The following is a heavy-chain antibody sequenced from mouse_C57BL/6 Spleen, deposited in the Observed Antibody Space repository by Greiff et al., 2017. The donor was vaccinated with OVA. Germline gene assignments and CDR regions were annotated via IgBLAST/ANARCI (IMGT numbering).Heavy chain of an antibody. V-gene: IGHV5-17*01. Sequence: EVHLVESGGGLVKPGGSLKLSCAASGFTFSDYGMHWVRQAPEKGLEWVAYISSGSSTIYYADTVKGRFTISRDNAKNTLFLQMTSLRSEDTAMYYCARGGPLLFDYWGQGTTLTVSS. J-gene: IGHJ2*01. CDR1: GFTFSDYG. CDR2: ISSGSSTI. D-gene: IGHD2-1*01. CDR3: ARGGPLLFDY.